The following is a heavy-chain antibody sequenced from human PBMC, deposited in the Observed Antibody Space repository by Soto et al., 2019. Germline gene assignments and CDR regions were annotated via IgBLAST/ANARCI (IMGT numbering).Heavy chain of an antibody. CDR2: IYYSGST. CDR1: GGSISSSS. J-gene: IGHJ4*02. CDR3: ARSDGRY. Sequence: SETLSLTCILSGGSISSSSWSWIRQPPGKGLEWIGYIYYSGSTNYNPSLKSRVTISVDTSKNQFSLKLSSVTAADTAVYYCARSDGRYWGQGTLVTVS. V-gene: IGHV4-59*01.